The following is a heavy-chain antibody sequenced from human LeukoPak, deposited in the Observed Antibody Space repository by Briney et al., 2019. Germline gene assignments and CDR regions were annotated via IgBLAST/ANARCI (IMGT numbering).Heavy chain of an antibody. CDR3: AKDPLSYSSSGGISTWFDP. D-gene: IGHD6-13*01. V-gene: IGHV3-23*01. Sequence: GGSLRLSCAASAFTFSSYAMSWVRQAPGKGLEWVSAISRSGGSTYYADSVKGRFTISRDNSKNTLYLQMNSLRAEDTAVYYCAKDPLSYSSSGGISTWFDPWGQGTLVTVSS. J-gene: IGHJ5*02. CDR1: AFTFSSYA. CDR2: ISRSGGST.